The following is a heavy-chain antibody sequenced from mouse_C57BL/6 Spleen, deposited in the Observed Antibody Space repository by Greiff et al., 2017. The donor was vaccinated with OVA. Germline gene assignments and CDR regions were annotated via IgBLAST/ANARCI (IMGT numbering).Heavy chain of an antibody. Sequence: EVKVVESGGDLVKPGGSLKLSCAASGFTFSSYGMSWVRQTPDKRLEWVATISSGGSYTYYPDSVKGRFTISRDNAKNTLYLQMSSLKSEDTAMYYCARHAMVTTGFAYWGQGTLVTVSA. V-gene: IGHV5-6*01. CDR3: ARHAMVTTGFAY. CDR1: GFTFSSYG. D-gene: IGHD2-2*01. J-gene: IGHJ3*01. CDR2: ISSGGSYT.